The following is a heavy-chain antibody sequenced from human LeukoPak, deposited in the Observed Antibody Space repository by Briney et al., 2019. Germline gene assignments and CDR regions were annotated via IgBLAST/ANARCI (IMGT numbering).Heavy chain of an antibody. V-gene: IGHV4-59*12. D-gene: IGHD5-12*01. CDR1: GGSISSYY. CDR2: IYYSGST. Sequence: SETLSLTCTVSGGSISSYYWSWIRQPPGKGLEWIGHIYYSGSTNYNPSLKSRVTISVDTSKNQFSLKLSSVTAADTAVYYCARFLSVATNVDYWGQGTLVTVSS. J-gene: IGHJ4*02. CDR3: ARFLSVATNVDY.